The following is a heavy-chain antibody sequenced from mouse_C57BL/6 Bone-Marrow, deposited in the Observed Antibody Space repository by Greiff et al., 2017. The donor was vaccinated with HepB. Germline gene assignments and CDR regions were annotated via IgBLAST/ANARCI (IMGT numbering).Heavy chain of an antibody. CDR3: ARPMIRAWFAY. Sequence: DVKLVESGGGLVKPGGSLKLSCAASGFTFSDYGMHWVRQAPEKGLEWVAYISSGSSTIYYADTVKGLFTISRDNAKNTLFLQMTSLRSEDTAMYYCARPMIRAWFAYWGQGTLVTVSA. J-gene: IGHJ3*01. D-gene: IGHD2-4*01. V-gene: IGHV5-17*01. CDR1: GFTFSDYG. CDR2: ISSGSSTI.